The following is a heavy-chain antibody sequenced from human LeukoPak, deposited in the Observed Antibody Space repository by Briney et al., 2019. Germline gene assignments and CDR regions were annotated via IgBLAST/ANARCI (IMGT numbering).Heavy chain of an antibody. CDR3: ARPGRQDAYNGHYWYFDL. J-gene: IGHJ2*01. CDR2: VSYSGRT. D-gene: IGHD5-24*01. CDR1: GGTITNYY. Sequence: SETLSLTCTVSGGTITNYYWNWIRQPPGKDLEWIGCVSYSGRTHYSSALKSRVTISVDTSKNQFSLNLRSVTAADTAVYYCARPGRQDAYNGHYWYFDLWGRGTLVTVSS. V-gene: IGHV4-59*01.